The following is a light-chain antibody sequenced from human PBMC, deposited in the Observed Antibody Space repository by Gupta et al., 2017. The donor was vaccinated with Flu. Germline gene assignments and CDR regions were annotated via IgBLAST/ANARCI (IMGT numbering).Light chain of an antibody. CDR1: KLGDKF. CDR2: QDA. CDR3: QVWDNSTAV. J-gene: IGLJ1*01. Sequence: SYDLAQPPSVSVSPGQTASIACSGDKLGDKFASWYQQKPGQSPVLVIHQDAKRPSGIPERFSGSNSGNTATLTISGTQAMDEADYYCQVWDNSTAVFGTGTKVTVL. V-gene: IGLV3-1*01.